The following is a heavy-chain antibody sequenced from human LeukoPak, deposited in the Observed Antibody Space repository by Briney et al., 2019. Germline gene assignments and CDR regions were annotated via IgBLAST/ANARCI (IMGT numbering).Heavy chain of an antibody. J-gene: IGHJ4*02. CDR3: ARARGGTYADFDY. CDR1: SYSISSGFY. CDR2: IYYSGTT. D-gene: IGHD1-26*01. Sequence: SDTLSLTRAVSSYSISSGFYWVWIRQPPGKGLEWIGSIYYSGTTYYNPSLKSRVTISVDTSKNQFSLKLSSVTAADTAVYYCARARGGTYADFDYWGQGTLVTVSS. V-gene: IGHV4-38-2*01.